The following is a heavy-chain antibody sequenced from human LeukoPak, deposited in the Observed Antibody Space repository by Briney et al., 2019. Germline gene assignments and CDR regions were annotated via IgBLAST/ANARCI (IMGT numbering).Heavy chain of an antibody. CDR3: AKGSTYYYMDV. CDR1: GFTFSSYG. Sequence: GGSLRLSCAASGFTFSSYGMSWVRQAPGKGLEWVSAISISGITFYADSVKGRFTISRDNSKNTLYLQMNSLRAEDTAVYYCAKGSTYYYMDVWGKGTTVTVSS. CDR2: ISISGIT. D-gene: IGHD2-15*01. J-gene: IGHJ6*03. V-gene: IGHV3-23*01.